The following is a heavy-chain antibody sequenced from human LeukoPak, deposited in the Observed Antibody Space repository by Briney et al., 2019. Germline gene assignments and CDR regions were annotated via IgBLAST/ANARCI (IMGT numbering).Heavy chain of an antibody. CDR1: GYTFTSYG. CDR2: ISAYNGNT. V-gene: IGHV1-18*01. J-gene: IGHJ4*02. CDR3: ARVEYYGSGSYYKVGFDY. Sequence: ASVKVSCKASGYTFTSYGISWVRQAPGQGLEWMGWISAYNGNTNYAQKLQGRVTMTTDTSTSTAYMELRSLRSDDTAVYYCARVEYYGSGSYYKVGFDYWGQGTLVTVSS. D-gene: IGHD3-10*01.